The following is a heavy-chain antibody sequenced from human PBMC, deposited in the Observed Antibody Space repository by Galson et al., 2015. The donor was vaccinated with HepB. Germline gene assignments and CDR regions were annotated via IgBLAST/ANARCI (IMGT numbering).Heavy chain of an antibody. V-gene: IGHV1-3*01. CDR2: INAGNGNT. J-gene: IGHJ4*02. D-gene: IGHD6-19*01. CDR3: ARYSIAVAGNYYFDY. CDR1: GYTFTSYA. Sequence: SVKVSCKASGYTFTSYAMNWVRQAPGQRLEWMGWINAGNGNTKYSQKFKGRVTITRDTSVSTAYMELSSLRSEDTAVNDCARYSIAVAGNYYFDYWGQGTLVTVSS.